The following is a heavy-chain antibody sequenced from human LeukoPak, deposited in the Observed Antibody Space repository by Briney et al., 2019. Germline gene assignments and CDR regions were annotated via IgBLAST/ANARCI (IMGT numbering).Heavy chain of an antibody. Sequence: SETLSLTCTVSGGSISSSDYYWSWIRQPAGKGLEWIGYIYYSGSTYYNPSLKSRVTISVDTSKNQFSLKLSSVTAADTAAYYCARMKRGYGSGDSDYWGQGTLVTVSS. CDR3: ARMKRGYGSGDSDY. CDR1: GGSISSSDYY. CDR2: IYYSGST. J-gene: IGHJ4*02. D-gene: IGHD3-10*01. V-gene: IGHV4-30-4*01.